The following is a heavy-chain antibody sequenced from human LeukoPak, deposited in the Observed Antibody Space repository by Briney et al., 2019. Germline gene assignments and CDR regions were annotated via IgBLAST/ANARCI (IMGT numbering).Heavy chain of an antibody. J-gene: IGHJ4*02. Sequence: GGSLRLSCAASGFTFSSYAMSWVRHAPGKGLGWVSSICSCSSYSNYADSVKGRFTISRDNSKNSLYLQMNSLRAEDTAVYYCARTSGYSSSWYFDYWGQGTLVTVSS. D-gene: IGHD6-13*01. V-gene: IGHV3-21*01. CDR1: GFTFSSYA. CDR3: ARTSGYSSSWYFDY. CDR2: ICSCSSYS.